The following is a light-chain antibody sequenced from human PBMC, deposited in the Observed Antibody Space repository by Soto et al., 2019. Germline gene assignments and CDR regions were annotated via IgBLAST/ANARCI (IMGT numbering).Light chain of an antibody. Sequence: QSVLTQPASVSGSPGQSITISCTGTTNDVGGYNYVSWYQQHPGKAPKLLIYEVSYRPSGVSDRFSGSKSGNTASLTISGLQAEDEANYYCSSYTSRYTLGVFGGGTKLTVL. V-gene: IGLV2-14*01. CDR3: SSYTSRYTLGV. CDR1: TNDVGGYNY. J-gene: IGLJ3*02. CDR2: EVS.